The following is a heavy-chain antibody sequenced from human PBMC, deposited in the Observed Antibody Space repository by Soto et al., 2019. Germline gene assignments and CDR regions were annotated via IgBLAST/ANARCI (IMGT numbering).Heavy chain of an antibody. CDR1: GFTFSSYA. CDR2: ISGSGGST. CDR3: AKDGELYSSSWNDY. J-gene: IGHJ4*02. V-gene: IGHV3-23*01. D-gene: IGHD6-13*01. Sequence: EVQLLESGGGLVQPGGSLRLSCAASGFTFSSYAMSWVRQAPGKGLEWVSAISGSGGSTYYADSVKGRFTISRDNSKNTMYLQMNRLRAEDKAVYYCAKDGELYSSSWNDYWGQGTLVTVSS.